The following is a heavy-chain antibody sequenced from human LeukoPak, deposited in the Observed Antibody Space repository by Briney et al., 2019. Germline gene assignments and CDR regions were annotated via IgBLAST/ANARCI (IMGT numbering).Heavy chain of an antibody. V-gene: IGHV3-74*03. D-gene: IGHD6-19*01. Sequence: GGSLRLSCAASGFTFSNYWIHWVRQAPGKGLVWVSRIDNAGSITTYADSVKGRFTISRDNAESSLYLQMNSLRAEDTAVYYCVRNLAVAGTCFDSWGQGTLVTVSS. CDR1: GFTFSNYW. CDR3: VRNLAVAGTCFDS. J-gene: IGHJ4*02. CDR2: IDNAGSIT.